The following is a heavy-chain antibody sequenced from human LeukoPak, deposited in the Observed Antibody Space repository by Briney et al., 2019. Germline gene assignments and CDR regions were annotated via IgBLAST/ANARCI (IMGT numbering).Heavy chain of an antibody. CDR1: GGSFSGYY. D-gene: IGHD2/OR15-2a*01. CDR2: INHSGST. J-gene: IGHJ4*02. CDR3: ARAPLVIVVTAFDY. Sequence: SETPSLTCAVYGGSFSGYYWSWIRQPPGKGLEWIGEINHSGSTNYNPSLKSRVTISVDTSKKQFSLKLSSVTAADTAVYYCARAPLVIVVTAFDYWGQGTLVTVSS. V-gene: IGHV4-34*01.